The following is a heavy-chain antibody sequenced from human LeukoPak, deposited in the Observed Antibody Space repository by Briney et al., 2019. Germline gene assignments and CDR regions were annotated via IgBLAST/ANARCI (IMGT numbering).Heavy chain of an antibody. V-gene: IGHV3-9*03. CDR1: GFTFDDYA. J-gene: IGHJ3*02. Sequence: PGGSLRLSCAASGFTFDDYAMHWVRQAPGKGLEWVSGISWNSGSIGYADSVKGRFTISRDNAKNSLYLQMNNLRAEDMALYYCAKAAGTGLGAFDIWGQGTMATVSS. D-gene: IGHD6-13*01. CDR2: ISWNSGSI. CDR3: AKAAGTGLGAFDI.